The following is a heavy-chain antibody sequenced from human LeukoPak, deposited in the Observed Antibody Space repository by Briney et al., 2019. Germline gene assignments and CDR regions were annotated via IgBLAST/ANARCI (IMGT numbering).Heavy chain of an antibody. V-gene: IGHV4-39*01. Sequence: PSETLSLTRTVSGGSISSSSNYWDWIRQPPGKGLEWIGSIYSSGSTYYNPSLKSRVTISVDTSKDQFSLKLNSVTAADTAVYYCAKLSTAARLAWFDPWGQGTLVTVSS. CDR2: IYSSGST. D-gene: IGHD6-6*01. CDR1: GGSISSSSNY. CDR3: AKLSTAARLAWFDP. J-gene: IGHJ5*02.